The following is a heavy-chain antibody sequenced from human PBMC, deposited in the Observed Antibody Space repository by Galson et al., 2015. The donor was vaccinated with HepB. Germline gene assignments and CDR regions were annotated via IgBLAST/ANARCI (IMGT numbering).Heavy chain of an antibody. CDR1: GLTFSIYA. CDR2: ISGGSGGNT. V-gene: IGHV3-23*01. D-gene: IGHD3-3*01. Sequence: SLRLSCAASGLTFSIYAMTWVRQAPGKGLEWVSGISGGSGGNTYYADSVKGRFTISRDKSKNTLYLQMNSLRAEDTAVYYCAKVRYYDFWSGEFDYWGQGTLVTVSS. CDR3: AKVRYYDFWSGEFDY. J-gene: IGHJ4*02.